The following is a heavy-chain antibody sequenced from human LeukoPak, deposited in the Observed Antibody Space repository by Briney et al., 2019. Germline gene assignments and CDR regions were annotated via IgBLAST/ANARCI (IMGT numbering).Heavy chain of an antibody. Sequence: GGSLRLSCAASGFTFSSYAMSWVRQAPGKGLEWVSVIYSGGNIYYIDSVKGRFTISRDTSKNTLYLQMNSLRAEDTAVYFCASRHCSGGGCYFAGADPFDYWGQGTLVTVSS. D-gene: IGHD2-15*01. CDR1: GFTFSSYA. V-gene: IGHV3-23*03. J-gene: IGHJ4*02. CDR2: IYSGGNI. CDR3: ASRHCSGGGCYFAGADPFDY.